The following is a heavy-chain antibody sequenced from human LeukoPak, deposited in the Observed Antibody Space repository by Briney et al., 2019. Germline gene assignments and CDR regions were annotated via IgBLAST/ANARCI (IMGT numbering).Heavy chain of an antibody. CDR1: GYTFTGYY. V-gene: IGHV1-2*02. Sequence: ASVKVSCKASGYTFTGYYMHWVRQAPGQGLEWMGWINPNSGGTNYAQKFQGRVTMTRDTSISTAYMELSRLRSEDTAVYYCARDSPSSGYDYFDYWGQGTLVTVSS. CDR3: ARDSPSSGYDYFDY. J-gene: IGHJ4*02. D-gene: IGHD5-12*01. CDR2: INPNSGGT.